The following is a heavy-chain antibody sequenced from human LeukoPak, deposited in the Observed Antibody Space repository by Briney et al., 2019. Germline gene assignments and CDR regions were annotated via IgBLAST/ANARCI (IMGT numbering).Heavy chain of an antibody. J-gene: IGHJ4*02. CDR1: GFTFRRYA. V-gene: IGHV3-64D*06. CDR2: ISRNGGNT. D-gene: IGHD5-12*01. Sequence: PGGSLRLSCSASGFTFRRYAMHWVRQAPGKGLEYISGISRNGGNTDHADSVKGRFTISRDNSKNTLYLQMSSLRPEDTAVYYCIKDAGYSAYDSLDSWGQGTLVTVSS. CDR3: IKDAGYSAYDSLDS.